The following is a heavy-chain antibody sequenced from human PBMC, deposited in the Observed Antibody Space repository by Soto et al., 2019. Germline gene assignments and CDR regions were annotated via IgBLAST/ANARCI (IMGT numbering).Heavy chain of an antibody. D-gene: IGHD3-10*01. J-gene: IGHJ4*02. CDR3: ARDVNSGTFDY. V-gene: IGHV1-18*01. Sequence: QVQLVQSRAEVKKPGASVKVSCKASGYTFTSYAISWVRQAPGQGLEWMGWISAHNGNTKYAQKLQGRVTMTTDTSTSTAYMDLRSLRSDDTAVYYCARDVNSGTFDYWGQGTLVTVSS. CDR2: ISAHNGNT. CDR1: GYTFTSYA.